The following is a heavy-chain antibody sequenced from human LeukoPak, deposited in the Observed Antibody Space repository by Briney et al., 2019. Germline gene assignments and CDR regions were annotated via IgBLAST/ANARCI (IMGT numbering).Heavy chain of an antibody. Sequence: GGSLRLSCAASGFSFSDHGMHWVRQAPGKGLEWVAVLYYDGSHSFYADSVKGRFTISRDNSKNTLYLQMSSLTAEDTALYYCARDALSYYYNSGGHIDYWGQGTLVTVSS. CDR3: ARDALSYYYNSGGHIDY. V-gene: IGHV3-33*01. CDR2: LYYDGSHS. J-gene: IGHJ4*02. CDR1: GFSFSDHG. D-gene: IGHD3-22*01.